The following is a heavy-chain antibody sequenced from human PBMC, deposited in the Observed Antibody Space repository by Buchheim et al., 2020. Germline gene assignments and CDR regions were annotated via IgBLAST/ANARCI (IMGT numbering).Heavy chain of an antibody. J-gene: IGHJ6*02. Sequence: QVQLVESGGGVVQPGRSLRLSCAASGFTFSSYGMHWVRQAPGKGLEWVAVISYDGSNKYYADSVKGRFTISRDNSKNTLYLQMNSQRAEDTAVYYCAKEKGSGSNYYYGMDVWGQGTT. V-gene: IGHV3-30*18. CDR2: ISYDGSNK. CDR3: AKEKGSGSNYYYGMDV. D-gene: IGHD3-10*01. CDR1: GFTFSSYG.